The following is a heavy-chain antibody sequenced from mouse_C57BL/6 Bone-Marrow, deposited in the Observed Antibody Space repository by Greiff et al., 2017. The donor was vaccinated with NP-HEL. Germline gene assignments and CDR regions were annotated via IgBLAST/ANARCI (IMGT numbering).Heavy chain of an antibody. Sequence: EVKLQESGGDLVKPGGSLKLSCAASGFTFSSYGMSWVRQTPDKRLEWVATISSGGSYTYYLDSVKGRFTISRDNAKNTLYLQLSSLKSEDTAMYYCARPPRGIFAYWGQGTLVTVSA. V-gene: IGHV5-6*01. CDR1: GFTFSSYG. J-gene: IGHJ3*01. CDR2: ISSGGSYT. CDR3: ARPPRGIFAY.